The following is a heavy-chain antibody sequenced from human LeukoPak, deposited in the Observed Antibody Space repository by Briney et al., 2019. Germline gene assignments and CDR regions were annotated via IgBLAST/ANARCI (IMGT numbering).Heavy chain of an antibody. CDR3: AKQRWLQLDPFDY. D-gene: IGHD5-24*01. Sequence: SETLSLTCAVSGYSISSGYYRGWIRQPPGKGLEWIGSIYHSGSTYYNPSLKSRVTIAVDTSKNQFSLKLSSVTAADTAVYYCAKQRWLQLDPFDYWGQGTLVTVSS. J-gene: IGHJ4*02. CDR1: GYSISSGYY. CDR2: IYHSGST. V-gene: IGHV4-38-2*01.